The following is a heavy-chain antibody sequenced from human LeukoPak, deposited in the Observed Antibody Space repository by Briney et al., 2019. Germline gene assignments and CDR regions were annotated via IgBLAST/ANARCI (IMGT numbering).Heavy chain of an antibody. Sequence: GGSLRLSCSVSGFTFSSYAMHWVRKAPATGLEYVSAISSNGGSTYYADSVKGRFTISRDNSKNTLYLQMSSLRAEDTAVYYCVKGHLVWELGDYFDYWGQGTLVTVSS. D-gene: IGHD1-26*01. CDR2: ISSNGGST. J-gene: IGHJ4*02. CDR3: VKGHLVWELGDYFDY. V-gene: IGHV3-64D*09. CDR1: GFTFSSYA.